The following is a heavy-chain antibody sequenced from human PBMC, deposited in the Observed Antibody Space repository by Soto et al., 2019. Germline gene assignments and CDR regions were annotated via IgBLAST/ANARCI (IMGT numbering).Heavy chain of an antibody. D-gene: IGHD5-12*01. Sequence: SETLSLTCTVSGGSIRSSSHYWGWIRQSPGLGLEWIGSIYYSGSTYYNPSLQSRVTISVDTSKSQFSLRLSSVTAADTAVYYCARRVSGYGYFDYWAQGTLVTVSS. CDR3: ARRVSGYGYFDY. CDR1: GGSIRSSSHY. V-gene: IGHV4-39*01. J-gene: IGHJ4*02. CDR2: IYYSGST.